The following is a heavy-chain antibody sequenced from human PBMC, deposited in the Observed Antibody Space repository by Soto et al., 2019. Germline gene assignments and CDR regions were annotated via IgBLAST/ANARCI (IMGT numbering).Heavy chain of an antibody. CDR2: IYNGGCT. V-gene: IGHV4-30-4*01. Sequence: QVQLQESGPGLVKPSQTPSLTCTVSGGSISTVNYWWSWIRQSPGMGLEWIGHIYNGGCTYNNPSLVSRVTMSVDTAKNQLSLTLSSVSAADTDVYYCARGPSGDKVDSWGQGTLVTVSS. J-gene: IGHJ4*02. CDR1: GGSISTVNYW. CDR3: ARGPSGDKVDS. D-gene: IGHD7-27*01.